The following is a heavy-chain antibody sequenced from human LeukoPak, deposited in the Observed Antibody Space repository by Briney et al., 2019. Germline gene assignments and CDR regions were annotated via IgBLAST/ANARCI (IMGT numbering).Heavy chain of an antibody. V-gene: IGHV1-8*01. CDR1: GYIFTSYD. Sequence: ASVKVSCKASGYIFTSYDINWVRQATGQGLEWMGWMNPNGGNTGYAQKFQGRVTMTRNTSISTAYMELSSLRSEDTAVYYCARRGSLGYCSGGSCYDDAFDIWGQGTMVTVSS. CDR3: ARRGSLGYCSGGSCYDDAFDI. J-gene: IGHJ3*02. CDR2: MNPNGGNT. D-gene: IGHD2-15*01.